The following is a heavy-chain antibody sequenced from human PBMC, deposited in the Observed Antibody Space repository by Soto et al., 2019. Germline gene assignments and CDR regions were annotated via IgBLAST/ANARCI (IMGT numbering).Heavy chain of an antibody. CDR3: AKESTVGSPGDYFDS. CDR1: GFTFSSYD. D-gene: IGHD1-26*01. V-gene: IGHV3-23*01. CDR2: IGVYANT. J-gene: IGHJ4*02. Sequence: EVELLESGGDLVQPGGSLRLSCAASGFTFSSYDMNWVRQAPGKGLEWVSAIGVYANTYCADSVKGRFTISRDDSRNTVNLQLNSLRVDDTAVYYCAKESTVGSPGDYFDSWGQGTLVTVSS.